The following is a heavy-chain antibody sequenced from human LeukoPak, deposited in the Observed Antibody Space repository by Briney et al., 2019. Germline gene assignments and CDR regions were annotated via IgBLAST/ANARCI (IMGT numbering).Heavy chain of an antibody. D-gene: IGHD3-10*01. CDR1: GFTFDDYA. Sequence: GGSLRLSCAASGFTFDDYAMHWVRQAPGKGLEWVPGISWNSGSIGYADSVKGRFTISRDNAKNSLYLQMNSLRAEDTALYYCAKDYGSGSWLDYWGQGTLVTVSS. CDR3: AKDYGSGSWLDY. CDR2: ISWNSGSI. J-gene: IGHJ4*02. V-gene: IGHV3-9*01.